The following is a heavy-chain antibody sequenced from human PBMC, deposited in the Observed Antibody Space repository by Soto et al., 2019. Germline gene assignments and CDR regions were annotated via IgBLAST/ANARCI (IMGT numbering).Heavy chain of an antibody. CDR3: ARIRTYCYSSGSLNH. D-gene: IGHD3-22*01. Sequence: ASVKVSCKASGYTFTGFYLHWVRRAPGQGLEWMGWINPNNGDTNYAQGFQGRVIMTRDTSITTAYMEVSRLRSDDTAVYYCARIRTYCYSSGSLNHWGQGTQVTVSS. V-gene: IGHV1-2*02. CDR1: GYTFTGFY. CDR2: INPNNGDT. J-gene: IGHJ5*02.